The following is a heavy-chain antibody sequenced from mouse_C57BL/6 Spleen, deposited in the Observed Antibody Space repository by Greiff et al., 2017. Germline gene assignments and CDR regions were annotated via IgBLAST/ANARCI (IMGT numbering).Heavy chain of an antibody. CDR1: GFTFSSYG. J-gene: IGHJ2*01. CDR2: ISSGGSYT. V-gene: IGHV5-6*01. D-gene: IGHD4-1*01. CDR3: ARHGNWDTKSSFDY. Sequence: EVQRVESGGDLVKPGGSLKLSCAASGFTFSSYGMSWVRQTPDKRLEWVATISSGGSYTYSPDSVKGRFTISRDNAKNTLYLQMSSLKSEDTAMYYCARHGNWDTKSSFDYWGQGTTLTVSS.